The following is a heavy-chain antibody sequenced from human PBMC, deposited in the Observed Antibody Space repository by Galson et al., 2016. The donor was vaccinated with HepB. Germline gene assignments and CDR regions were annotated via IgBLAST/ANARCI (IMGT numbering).Heavy chain of an antibody. CDR1: GFTFSRHN. V-gene: IGHV3-21*01. D-gene: IGHD5/OR15-5a*01. CDR3: AREIGRAYTVYDPHFDY. CDR2: ICGSGGSK. Sequence: SLRLSCAASGFTFSRHNMNWVRQAPGKGLEWVSSICGSGGSKFYADAVEGRFTISRNNAENSLYLHMSSLRADDTAVCYCAREIGRAYTVYDPHFDYWGQGALVTVS. J-gene: IGHJ4*02.